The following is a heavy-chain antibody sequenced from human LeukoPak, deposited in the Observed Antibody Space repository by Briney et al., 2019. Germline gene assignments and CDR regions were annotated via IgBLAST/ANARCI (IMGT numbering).Heavy chain of an antibody. V-gene: IGHV4-4*07. Sequence: KSSETLSLTCTVSGGSISSYDWSWIRQPAGKGLEWIGRIYTSGSPNYNPSLKSRVTMSVDTSKKQFSLKLSSVAAADTAVYYCARLSSSWYQDWYFDLWGRGTLVTVSS. J-gene: IGHJ2*01. D-gene: IGHD6-13*01. CDR2: IYTSGSP. CDR1: GGSISSYD. CDR3: ARLSSSWYQDWYFDL.